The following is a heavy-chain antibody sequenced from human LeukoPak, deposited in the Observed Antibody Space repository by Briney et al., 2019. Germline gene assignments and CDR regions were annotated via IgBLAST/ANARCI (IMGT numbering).Heavy chain of an antibody. CDR2: IRSKANSYAT. CDR1: GFTFSGSS. Sequence: GSLKLSCAASGFTFSGSSMHWVRQTSGKGLEWIGRIRSKANSYATAYAASVRGRFTVSRDDSKNTAYLQMNSLKTEDTAVYYCTRRPDVEVVPAAISNWFDPWGQGTLVTVSS. V-gene: IGHV3-73*01. D-gene: IGHD2-2*01. J-gene: IGHJ5*02. CDR3: TRRPDVEVVPAAISNWFDP.